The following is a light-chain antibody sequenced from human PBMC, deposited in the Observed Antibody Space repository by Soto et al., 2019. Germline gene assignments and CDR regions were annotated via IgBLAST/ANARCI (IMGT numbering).Light chain of an antibody. CDR3: QQYNNWPPIT. J-gene: IGKJ5*01. CDR2: GAS. V-gene: IGKV3-15*01. Sequence: EVVMTQSPATLCVSPGESPTLSCRSSQHVGNNFAWYQQRPGRAPRLLIYGASTRAAGIAARFSGSGFGTYFTLTISNLQSEDFAVYYCQQYNNWPPITFGQGTRLEIK. CDR1: QHVGNN.